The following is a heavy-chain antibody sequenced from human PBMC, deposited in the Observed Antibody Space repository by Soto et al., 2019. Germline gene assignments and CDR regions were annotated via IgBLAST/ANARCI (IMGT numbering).Heavy chain of an antibody. D-gene: IGHD6-19*01. CDR3: ARVGSSGWSRYYYYYYGMDV. V-gene: IGHV1-18*04. CDR2: ISAYNGNT. Sequence: ASVKVSCKASGYTFTSYGISWVRQAPGQGLEWMGWISAYNGNTNYAQKLQGRVTMTTDTSTSTAYMELRSLRSDDTAVYYCARVGSSGWSRYYYYYYGMDVWGQGTTVTVSS. J-gene: IGHJ6*02. CDR1: GYTFTSYG.